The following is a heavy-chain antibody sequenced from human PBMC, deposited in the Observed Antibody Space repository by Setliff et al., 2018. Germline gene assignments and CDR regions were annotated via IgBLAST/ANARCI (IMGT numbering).Heavy chain of an antibody. J-gene: IGHJ3*02. V-gene: IGHV4-39*01. D-gene: IGHD1-26*01. CDR1: GDSISRSTYY. CDR3: ARGGGRIRQLGATGVHTFDI. Sequence: SETLSLTCTVSGDSISRSTYYWGWIRQSPGKGLDWIGTVDHSGNTFYNPSLKSRVTISVDTSKNQLSLELASVTAADTAVYYCARGGGRIRQLGATGVHTFDIWGQGTVVTVSS. CDR2: VDHSGNT.